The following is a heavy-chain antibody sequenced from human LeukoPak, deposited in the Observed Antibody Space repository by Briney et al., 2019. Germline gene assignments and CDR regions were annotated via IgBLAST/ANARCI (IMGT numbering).Heavy chain of an antibody. CDR2: INPSGGST. Sequence: GASVKVSCKASGYTFTSYYMHWVRQAPGQGLEWMGIINPSGGSTSYAQKFQGRVTMTRDTSTSTVYMELSSLRSEDTAVYYCARRIAMVRGLSNWLDPWGQGTLVTVSS. J-gene: IGHJ5*02. CDR3: ARRIAMVRGLSNWLDP. CDR1: GYTFTSYY. D-gene: IGHD3-10*01. V-gene: IGHV1-46*01.